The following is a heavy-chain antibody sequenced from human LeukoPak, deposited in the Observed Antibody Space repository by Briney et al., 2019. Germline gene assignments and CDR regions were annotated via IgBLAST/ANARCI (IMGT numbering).Heavy chain of an antibody. CDR1: GFTLSSNW. CDR2: IKQDGSEK. D-gene: IGHD3-9*01. Sequence: PGGSLRLSCGASGFTLSSNWMTWVRQAPGRGLEWVANIKQDGSEKYYVDSVKGRFTISRDNAKNSLYLQMNSLRAEDTAVYYCARLASNVLRYFDWLSKTYYFDYWGQGTLVTVSS. V-gene: IGHV3-7*01. CDR3: ARLASNVLRYFDWLSKTYYFDY. J-gene: IGHJ4*02.